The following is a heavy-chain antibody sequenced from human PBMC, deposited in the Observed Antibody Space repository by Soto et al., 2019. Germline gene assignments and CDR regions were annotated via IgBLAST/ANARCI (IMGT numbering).Heavy chain of an antibody. V-gene: IGHV1-69*06. CDR3: AREGNYHDSSGYYSGNPHNWFDP. J-gene: IGHJ5*02. CDR1: GGTFSSYA. Sequence: SVKVSCKASGGTFSSYAISWVRQAPGQGLEWMGGIIPIFGTSNYAQKFQGRVTITADKSTSTAYMELSSLRSEDTAVYYCAREGNYHDSSGYYSGNPHNWFDPWGQGTLVTVSS. CDR2: IIPIFGTS. D-gene: IGHD3-22*01.